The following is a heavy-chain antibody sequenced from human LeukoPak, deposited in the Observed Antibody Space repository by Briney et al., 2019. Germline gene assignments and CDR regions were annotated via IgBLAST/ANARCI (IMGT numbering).Heavy chain of an antibody. CDR2: INSSGGTT. V-gene: IGHV3-23*01. CDR1: GFTFSSYA. CDR3: AEWALGGRYFVWLSLGGY. D-gene: IGHD3-9*01. J-gene: IGHJ4*02. Sequence: GGSLRLSCAASGFTFSSYAMSWVRQAPGKGLVWVSGINSSGGTTYYADSVKGRFTISRDNSKNTLYWQKNSLSAEERAVYYCAEWALGGRYFVWLSLGGYWGQGTLVTVSS.